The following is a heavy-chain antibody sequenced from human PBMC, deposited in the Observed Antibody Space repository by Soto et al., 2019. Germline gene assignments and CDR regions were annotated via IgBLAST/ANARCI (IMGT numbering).Heavy chain of an antibody. CDR1: GFTFSSYW. Sequence: EVQLVESGGGLVQPGGSLRLSCAASGFTFSSYWMSWVRQAPGKGLEWVANIKQDGSEKYYVDSVKGRFTISRDNAKNSLYLQMNSLRAEDTAVYYCARDPNDFWSGPSFDYWGQGTLVTVSS. CDR2: IKQDGSEK. V-gene: IGHV3-7*01. D-gene: IGHD3-3*01. J-gene: IGHJ4*02. CDR3: ARDPNDFWSGPSFDY.